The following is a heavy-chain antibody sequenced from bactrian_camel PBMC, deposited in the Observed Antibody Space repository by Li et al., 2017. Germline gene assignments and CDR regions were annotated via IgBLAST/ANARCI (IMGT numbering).Heavy chain of an antibody. CDR2: IDKNGKT. J-gene: IGHJ4*01. CDR1: GYSTSGSYC. V-gene: IGHV3S53*01. D-gene: IGHD2*01. Sequence: HVQLVESGGGTVKPGGSLRLSCQASGYSTSGSYCMGWFRQAPGKEREGVASIDKNGKTDYADSVKGRFTISRDNAKNSVYLQMNSLKLEDTAMYYCAADFGPYCSGPYLARRANFEGQGTQVTVS.